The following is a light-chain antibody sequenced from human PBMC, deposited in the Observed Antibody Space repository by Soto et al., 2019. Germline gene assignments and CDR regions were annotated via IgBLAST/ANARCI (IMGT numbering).Light chain of an antibody. Sequence: QSALTQPASVSGSPGQSITISCTGTSSDVGGYNYVSWYQQHPGKAPKLMIYDVSNRPSGVSNRFSGSKSGNTASLTISGLQAEEDADYYCSSDTSSSTLVFGGGTQLTVL. CDR2: DVS. J-gene: IGLJ3*02. V-gene: IGLV2-14*01. CDR1: SSDVGGYNY. CDR3: SSDTSSSTLV.